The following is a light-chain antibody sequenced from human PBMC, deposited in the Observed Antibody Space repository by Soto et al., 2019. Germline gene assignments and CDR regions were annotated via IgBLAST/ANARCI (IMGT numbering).Light chain of an antibody. J-gene: IGLJ2*01. Sequence: QAVVTQEPSLTVSPGGTVTLTCGSSTGAVTSGHYPYWFQQKPGQAPTKLIYDINIKNSWTPARFSGSLLGGKAALTLSGAQPEDEADYYCMLFYSGIRVFGGGTKLTVL. V-gene: IGLV7-46*01. CDR3: MLFYSGIRV. CDR1: TGAVTSGHY. CDR2: DIN.